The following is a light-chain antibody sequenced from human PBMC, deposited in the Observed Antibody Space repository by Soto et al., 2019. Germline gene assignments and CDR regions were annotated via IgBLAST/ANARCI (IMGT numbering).Light chain of an antibody. V-gene: IGKV3-11*01. Sequence: EIVLTQSPATLSLSPGERATLSCRASQSVSSYLAWYQQKPGQAPRLLIYDASNRATGIPARFSGSGSGTDFTLTICSLEPEDFAVYYCQQRSNWPPATVGGGTKVEIK. J-gene: IGKJ4*01. CDR1: QSVSSY. CDR3: QQRSNWPPAT. CDR2: DAS.